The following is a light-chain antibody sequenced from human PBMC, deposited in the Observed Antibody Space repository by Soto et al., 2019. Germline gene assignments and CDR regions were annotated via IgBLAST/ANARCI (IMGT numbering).Light chain of an antibody. V-gene: IGKV1-13*02. CDR3: QQFNSYPLT. J-gene: IGKJ4*01. CDR2: DAS. CDR1: QAINSA. Sequence: IQLTQSPSSLSASVGDKVTISCRASQAINSALAWCQQRPGKAPMVVIYDASILESGVPSRFSGSGSGTDFTLTISSLQPEDFATYYCQQFNSYPLTFGGGTKVEIE.